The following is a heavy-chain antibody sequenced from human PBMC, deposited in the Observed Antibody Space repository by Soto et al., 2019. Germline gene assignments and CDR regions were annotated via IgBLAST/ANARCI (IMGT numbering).Heavy chain of an antibody. CDR3: ARKKLVGSAFDI. CDR2: IYYSGST. V-gene: IGHV4-61*01. J-gene: IGHJ3*02. Sequence: GTLTLTCTVSGGSVSSGSYYGSWIRQPPGKGLEWIGYIYYSGSTNYNPSLKSRVTISVDTSKNQFSLKLSSVTAADTAVYYCARKKLVGSAFDIWGRGTMVTVSS. D-gene: IGHD6-6*01. CDR1: GGSVSSGSYY.